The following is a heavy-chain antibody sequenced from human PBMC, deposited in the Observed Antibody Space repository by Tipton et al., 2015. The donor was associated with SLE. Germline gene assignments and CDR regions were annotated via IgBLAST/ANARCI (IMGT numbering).Heavy chain of an antibody. V-gene: IGHV4-61*08. D-gene: IGHD6-6*01. J-gene: IGHJ6*03. CDR1: GGSISSGGHY. CDR3: ARDRGIAARPSYYYYYMDV. CDR2: IHHKGST. Sequence: TLSLTCTVSGGSISSGGHYWSWIRQHPGKGLEWIGYIHHKGSTNYNPSLKSRVTISVDTSKNQFSLKLSSVTAADTAVYYCARDRGIAARPSYYYYYMDVWGKGTTVTVSS.